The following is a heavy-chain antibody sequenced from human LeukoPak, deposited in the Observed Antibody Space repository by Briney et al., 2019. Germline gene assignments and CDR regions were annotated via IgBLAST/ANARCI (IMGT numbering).Heavy chain of an antibody. CDR1: GGSISSSSHY. V-gene: IGHV4-39*01. CDR3: ARSTVRGVIMYYYYGMDV. D-gene: IGHD3-10*01. CDR2: IYYSGST. J-gene: IGHJ6*02. Sequence: PSETLSLTCTVSGGSISSSSHYWGWIRQPPGKGLEWIGSIYYSGSTYYNPSLKSRVTISVDTSKSQFSLKLSSVTAADTAVYYCARSTVRGVIMYYYYGMDVWGQGTTVTVSS.